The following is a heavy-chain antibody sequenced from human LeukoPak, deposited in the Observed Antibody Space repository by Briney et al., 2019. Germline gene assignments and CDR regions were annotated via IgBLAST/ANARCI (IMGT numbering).Heavy chain of an antibody. J-gene: IGHJ5*02. D-gene: IGHD2-2*02. Sequence: GASVKVSCKASGYTFTSYGISWVRQAPGQGLEWMGWISAYNGNTNYAQKLQGRVTMTTDTSTSTAYMGLRSLRSDDTAVYYCARDEDVVVPAAITNWFDPWGQGTLVTVSS. CDR3: ARDEDVVVPAAITNWFDP. CDR1: GYTFTSYG. CDR2: ISAYNGNT. V-gene: IGHV1-18*01.